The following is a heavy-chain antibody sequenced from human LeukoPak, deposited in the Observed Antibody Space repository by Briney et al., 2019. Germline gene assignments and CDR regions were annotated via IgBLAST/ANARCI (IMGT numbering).Heavy chain of an antibody. V-gene: IGHV4-59*01. J-gene: IGHJ4*02. CDR2: IRYSGST. Sequence: SETLSLTCTVSGASISGSYWSWIRQPPGKGLEWIGYIRYSGSTNYAPSLRSRLTISVDTSKNQFSLKLSSVTAADTAVYYCARGAFGNYVYFDYWGQGTLLTVSS. CDR3: ARGAFGNYVYFDY. D-gene: IGHD4-11*01. CDR1: GASISGSY.